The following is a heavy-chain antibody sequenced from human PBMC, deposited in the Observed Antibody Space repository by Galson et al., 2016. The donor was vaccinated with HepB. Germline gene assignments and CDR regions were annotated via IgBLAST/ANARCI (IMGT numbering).Heavy chain of an antibody. CDR3: ARIRVVITEGAFDI. CDR2: IYYSGST. CDR1: GGSISSGSYY. D-gene: IGHD3-22*01. J-gene: IGHJ3*02. Sequence: ETLSLTCTVSGGSISSGSYYWGWIRQPPGKGLEWIGSIYYSGSTYYKPSLKSRVTISVDTSKNQFSLKLSSVTAADTAVYYCARIRVVITEGAFDIWGQGTMVTVSS. V-gene: IGHV4-39*01.